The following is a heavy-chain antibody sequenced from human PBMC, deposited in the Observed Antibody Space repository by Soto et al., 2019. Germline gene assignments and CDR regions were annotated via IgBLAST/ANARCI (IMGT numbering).Heavy chain of an antibody. CDR3: ARGLILCFGELSRRGGYYYYMDV. CDR1: GGSFSGYQ. J-gene: IGHJ6*03. D-gene: IGHD3-16*02. V-gene: IGHV4-34*01. Sequence: QVQLQQWGAGLLKPSETLSLTCAVYGGSFSGYQWSWIRQTQGKGLEWIGEINDSGNINYNPSLKSRVSILVDTAKKQISLKLSSVTAADTAVYYWARGLILCFGELSRRGGYYYYMDVWGKGTTVTVSS. CDR2: INDSGNI.